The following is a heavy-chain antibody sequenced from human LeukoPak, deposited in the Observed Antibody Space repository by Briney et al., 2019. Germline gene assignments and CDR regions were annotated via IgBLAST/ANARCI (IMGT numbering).Heavy chain of an antibody. CDR3: ARGVPKLYDFWSGYSNYYYMDV. CDR1: GGSFSGYY. Sequence: SETLSLTCAVYGGSFSGYYWSWIRQPPGKGLEWIGEINHSGSTNYNPSLKSRVTTSVDTSKNQFSLKLSSVTAADTAVYYCARGVPKLYDFWSGYSNYYYMDVWGKGTTVTVSS. CDR2: INHSGST. V-gene: IGHV4-34*01. D-gene: IGHD3-3*01. J-gene: IGHJ6*03.